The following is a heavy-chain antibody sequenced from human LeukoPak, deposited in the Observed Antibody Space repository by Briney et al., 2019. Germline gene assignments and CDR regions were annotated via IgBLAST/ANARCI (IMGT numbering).Heavy chain of an antibody. CDR1: GDSISAYY. J-gene: IGHJ5*02. CDR2: IYYRVTS. D-gene: IGHD3-10*01. Sequence: PSETLSLTCTVSGDSISAYYWSWIRQPPGKGLEWIGYIYYRVTSDYNPSLKSRVTISVDTSKNQFSLKLSSVTAADTAVYYCARRKNTAIAMVRGVRGGLNWFDPWGQGTLVTVSS. V-gene: IGHV4-59*12. CDR3: ARRKNTAIAMVRGVRGGLNWFDP.